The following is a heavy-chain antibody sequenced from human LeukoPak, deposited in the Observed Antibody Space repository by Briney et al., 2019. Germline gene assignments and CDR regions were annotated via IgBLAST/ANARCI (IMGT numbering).Heavy chain of an antibody. Sequence: ASVKVSCKASGGTFSSYAISWVRQAPGQGLEWMGIINPSDGSTNYAQKFQGRVTLTRDMSTSTVYMDLSSLRSEDTAVYYCARARGSGWYSGNWFDPWGQGTLVTVSS. CDR2: INPSDGST. CDR1: GGTFSSYA. J-gene: IGHJ5*02. D-gene: IGHD6-19*01. CDR3: ARARGSGWYSGNWFDP. V-gene: IGHV1-46*01.